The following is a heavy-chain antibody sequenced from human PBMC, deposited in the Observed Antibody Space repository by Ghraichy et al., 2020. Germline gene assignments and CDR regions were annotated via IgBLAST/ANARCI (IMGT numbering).Heavy chain of an antibody. J-gene: IGHJ4*02. CDR3: ARGGPYCSGGVCYFLDS. Sequence: ASVKVSCKASGYTFTTYGLTWLRQAPGQGLEWMGWINSYNGDTKYAQKVQGRVTMTTDTSTSTAYMELRSLRSDDTAVYYCARGGPYCSGGVCYFLDSWGQGNLGTVSS. CDR2: INSYNGDT. CDR1: GYTFTTYG. V-gene: IGHV1-18*01. D-gene: IGHD2-8*02.